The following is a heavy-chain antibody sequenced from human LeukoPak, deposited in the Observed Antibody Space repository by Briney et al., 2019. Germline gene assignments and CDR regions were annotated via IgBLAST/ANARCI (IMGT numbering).Heavy chain of an antibody. CDR1: GGSISSYY. CDR2: IYYSGTT. Sequence: SETLSLTCTVSGGSISSYYWSWIRQPPGKGLEWIGYIYYSGTTNYNPSLRSRVTISVDTSKNQFSLKLSSVTAADTAVYYCAREDYCSGGSCYSGYFQHWGQGTLVTVSS. J-gene: IGHJ1*01. CDR3: AREDYCSGGSCYSGYFQH. D-gene: IGHD2-15*01. V-gene: IGHV4-59*01.